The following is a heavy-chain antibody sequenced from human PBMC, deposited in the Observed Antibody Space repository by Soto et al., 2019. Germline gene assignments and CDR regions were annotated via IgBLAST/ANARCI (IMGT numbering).Heavy chain of an antibody. CDR3: AATGGNYFGLDV. Sequence: ASVKVSCKSSDNTFTHYGINWVRQAPGQGLEWMGWISGYNGNTKYAQNFQDRVTMTADTSTRTAFMEVRSLTSDDTGVYFCAATGGNYFGLDVWGQGTTVTVSS. D-gene: IGHD2-8*02. CDR2: ISGYNGNT. J-gene: IGHJ6*02. V-gene: IGHV1-18*01. CDR1: DNTFTHYG.